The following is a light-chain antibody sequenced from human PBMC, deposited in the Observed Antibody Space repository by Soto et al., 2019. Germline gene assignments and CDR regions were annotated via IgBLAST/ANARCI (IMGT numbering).Light chain of an antibody. CDR3: QAWDSSTEN. CDR1: KLGNKY. V-gene: IGLV3-1*01. CDR2: QDS. J-gene: IGLJ2*01. Sequence: SYELTQPPSVSVSPGQTATITCSGDKLGNKYACWYQQKPGQSPVLVIYQDSKRPSGIPERFSGSNSGNTATLTISGTQAMDEADYYCQAWDSSTENFGGGTKLTVL.